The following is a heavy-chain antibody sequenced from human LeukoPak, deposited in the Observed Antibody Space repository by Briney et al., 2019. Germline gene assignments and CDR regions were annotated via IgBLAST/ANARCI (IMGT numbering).Heavy chain of an antibody. Sequence: PGGSLRLSCAASGFTFSSYGMHWVRQAPGKGLEWVAVISYDGSNKYYADSVKGRFTISRDNSKNTLYLQMNSLRAEDTAVYYCAKDWGSIIVIRGVLYPDYWGQGTLVTVSS. CDR1: GFTFSSYG. CDR3: AKDWGSIIVIRGVLYPDY. J-gene: IGHJ4*02. CDR2: ISYDGSNK. V-gene: IGHV3-30*18. D-gene: IGHD3-10*01.